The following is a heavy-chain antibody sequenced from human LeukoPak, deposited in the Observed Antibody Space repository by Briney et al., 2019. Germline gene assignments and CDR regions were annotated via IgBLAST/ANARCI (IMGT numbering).Heavy chain of an antibody. CDR2: IYSSGST. V-gene: IGHV4-59*01. J-gene: IGHJ4*02. Sequence: PSETLSLTCTVSGGSISNYYWSWIRQPPGKGLEWIGYIYSSGSTNYNPSLKSRVTISVDTSKNQFSLKLSSVTAADTAVYYCARDGKSGRGDYWGQGTLVTVSP. CDR3: ARDGKSGRGDY. CDR1: GGSISNYY. D-gene: IGHD1-26*01.